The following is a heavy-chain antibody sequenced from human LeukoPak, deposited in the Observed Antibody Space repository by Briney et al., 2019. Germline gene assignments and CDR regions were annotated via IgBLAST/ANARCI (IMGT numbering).Heavy chain of an antibody. D-gene: IGHD3-3*01. CDR1: GGSISSYY. CDR3: ARQPSGYYGDSGYYPYYFDY. V-gene: IGHV4-59*08. J-gene: IGHJ4*02. Sequence: PSETLSLTCTVSGGSISSYYWNWVRQPPGKGLEWIGYIFHSGSTKYGPSLNSRVTISLDTSKNQFSLSLNSVTAADTAVYYCARQPSGYYGDSGYYPYYFDYWGQGTLVTVSS. CDR2: IFHSGST.